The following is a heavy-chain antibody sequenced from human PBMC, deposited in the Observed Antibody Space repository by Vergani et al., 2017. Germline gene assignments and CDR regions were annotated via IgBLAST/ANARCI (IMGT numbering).Heavy chain of an antibody. V-gene: IGHV5-51*01. D-gene: IGHD3-22*01. CDR1: GYSFTSYW. CDR2: IYPGDSDT. J-gene: IGHJ4*02. CDR3: ARLVDSSGSQTTQFDY. Sequence: VQLVQSGAEVKKPGASVKVSCKASGYSFTSYWIAWVRQMPGKGLEWMGIIYPGDSDTRYSPSFQGQVTISADRSISTAYLQWSSLKASDTAMYYCARLVDSSGSQTTQFDYWGQGTLVTVSS.